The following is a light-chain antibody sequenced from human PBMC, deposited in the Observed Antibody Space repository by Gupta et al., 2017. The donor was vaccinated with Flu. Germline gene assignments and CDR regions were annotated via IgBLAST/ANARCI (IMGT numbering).Light chain of an antibody. CDR3: QSADRTGTSWV. CDR2: KDT. CDR1: ALPKQY. J-gene: IGLJ3*02. Sequence: SYDLPQPLSVSVSPGQTATITCSGDALPKQYAYWYQQTPGQAPVLLIYKDTERPSGIPERFSSSASGTTVTLTISGVQADDEADYYCQSADRTGTSWVFGGGTKLTVL. V-gene: IGLV3-25*02.